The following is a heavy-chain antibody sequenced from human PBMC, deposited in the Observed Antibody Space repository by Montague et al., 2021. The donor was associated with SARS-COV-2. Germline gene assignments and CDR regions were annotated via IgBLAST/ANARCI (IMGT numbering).Heavy chain of an antibody. V-gene: IGHV4-39*01. CDR3: ARHTYFYVAGSDWFDP. D-gene: IGHD3-10*01. Sequence: SETLSLTCTVSGGSISSSSYYWGWIRQPPGKGLEWIGSIYYSGSTYYNPSLKSRVTISVDTSKNQFSLKLSSVTAADTAVYYCARHTYFYVAGSDWFDPWGQGTLVTVSS. CDR2: IYYSGST. CDR1: GGSISSSSYY. J-gene: IGHJ5*02.